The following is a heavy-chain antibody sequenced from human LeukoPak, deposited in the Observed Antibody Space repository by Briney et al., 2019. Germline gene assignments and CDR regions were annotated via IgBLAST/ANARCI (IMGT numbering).Heavy chain of an antibody. CDR3: ARDRGYSSLDY. Sequence: PGRSLRLSCAASGFTFDDYAMHWVRQAPGKGLEWVANIKEDGSEINYVDSVKGRFTISRDNAKNSLYLQMNSLRVEDTAVYYCARDRGYSSLDYWGQGTLVTVSS. CDR2: IKEDGSEI. J-gene: IGHJ4*02. CDR1: GFTFDDYA. V-gene: IGHV3-7*01. D-gene: IGHD3-22*01.